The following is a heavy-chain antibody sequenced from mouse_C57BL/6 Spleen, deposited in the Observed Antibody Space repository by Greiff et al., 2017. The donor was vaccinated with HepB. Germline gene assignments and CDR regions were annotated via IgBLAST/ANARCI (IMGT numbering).Heavy chain of an antibody. J-gene: IGHJ1*03. D-gene: IGHD1-1*01. CDR3: ANLNYYGSSFHV. Sequence: EVKLVESGGGLVKPGGSLKLSCAASGFTFSDYGMHWVRQAPEKGLEWVAYISSGSSTIYYADTVKGRFTISRDNAKNTLFLQMTSLRSEDTAMYYCANLNYYGSSFHVWGTGTTVTVSS. CDR1: GFTFSDYG. CDR2: ISSGSSTI. V-gene: IGHV5-17*01.